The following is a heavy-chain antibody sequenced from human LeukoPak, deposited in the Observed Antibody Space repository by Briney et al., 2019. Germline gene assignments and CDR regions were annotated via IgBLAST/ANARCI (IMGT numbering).Heavy chain of an antibody. CDR3: ARVRITILPDAFDI. Sequence: GGSLRLSCAASGFTSSSYAMHWVRQAPGKGLEWVAVISYDGSNKYYADSVKGRFTISRDNSKNTLYLQMNSLRAEDTAVYYCARVRITILPDAFDIWGQGTMVTVSS. V-gene: IGHV3-30-3*01. CDR1: GFTSSSYA. D-gene: IGHD3-3*01. CDR2: ISYDGSNK. J-gene: IGHJ3*02.